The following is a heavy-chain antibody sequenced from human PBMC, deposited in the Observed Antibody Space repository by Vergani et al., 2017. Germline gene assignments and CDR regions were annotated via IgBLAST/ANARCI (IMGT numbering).Heavy chain of an antibody. D-gene: IGHD2-2*01. CDR1: GYSISSGYF. V-gene: IGHV4-38-2*02. Sequence: QVQLQESGPRLVKPSETLSLICSVSGYSISSGYFWGWIRQSPGKGLEWLGTIDRTGRTHLSPSLKSRLTISVDTTKNQFSLRLTSATAADTAVYFCARGSMSPAEVDPKNAFHFWGQGTRVSV. J-gene: IGHJ3*01. CDR3: ARGSMSPAEVDPKNAFHF. CDR2: IDRTGRT.